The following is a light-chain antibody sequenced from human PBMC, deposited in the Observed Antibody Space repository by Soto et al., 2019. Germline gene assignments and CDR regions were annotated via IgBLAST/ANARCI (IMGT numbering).Light chain of an antibody. CDR1: SSNIGSNT. V-gene: IGLV1-44*01. Sequence: QSVVTQPPSASGTPGQRVTISCSGSSSNIGSNTVNWYQHLPGTAPKLLISSNNQRPSGVPDRLSGYKSGTSASLAISGLQAEDDADYYCAAWDDSLNGVIFGGGTKLTVL. CDR2: SNN. J-gene: IGLJ2*01. CDR3: AAWDDSLNGVI.